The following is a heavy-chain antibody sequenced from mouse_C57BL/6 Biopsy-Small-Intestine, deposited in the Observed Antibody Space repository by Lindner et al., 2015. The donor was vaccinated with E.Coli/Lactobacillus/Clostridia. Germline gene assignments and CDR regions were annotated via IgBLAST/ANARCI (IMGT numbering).Heavy chain of an antibody. V-gene: IGHV1-82*01. CDR3: GRGVLGYDGNFDV. D-gene: IGHD3-2*02. J-gene: IGHJ1*03. Sequence: VQLQESGPELVKPGASVKISCKASDYAFITSWMNWVKQRPGKGLEWIGRIYPENGNTNYNGRFKGKPTLTADKSSNTAYMQLSSLTSEDSAVYFCGRGVLGYDGNFDVWGTGTTVTVSS. CDR1: DYAFITSW. CDR2: IYPENGNT.